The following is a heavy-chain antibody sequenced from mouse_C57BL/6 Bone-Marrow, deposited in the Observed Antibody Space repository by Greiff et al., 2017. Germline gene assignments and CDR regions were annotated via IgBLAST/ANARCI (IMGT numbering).Heavy chain of an antibody. V-gene: IGHV1-69*01. D-gene: IGHD4-1*02. CDR2: IDPSDSYT. Sequence: QVQLQQPGAELVMPGASVKMSCKASGYTFTSYWMNWVKQRPGQGLEWIGEIDPSDSYTNYNQKFKGKSTLTVDKSSSTAYMQLSSLTSEDSAVYACARSNWVYAMDYWGQGTSVTVSS. CDR3: ARSNWVYAMDY. CDR1: GYTFTSYW. J-gene: IGHJ4*01.